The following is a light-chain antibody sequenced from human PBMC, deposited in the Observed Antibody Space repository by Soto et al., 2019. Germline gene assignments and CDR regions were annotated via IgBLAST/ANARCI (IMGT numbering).Light chain of an antibody. CDR2: GAS. Sequence: EIVLTQSPGTLSLSPGERATLSCRASQSVSSNYLAWYRRKPGQAPRLLIYGASNRATDIPGRFSGSGSGTDFTLTITRLEPEDFAVYYCQQRSNWPTFGPGTKVDIK. CDR3: QQRSNWPT. CDR1: QSVSSNY. J-gene: IGKJ3*01. V-gene: IGKV3D-20*02.